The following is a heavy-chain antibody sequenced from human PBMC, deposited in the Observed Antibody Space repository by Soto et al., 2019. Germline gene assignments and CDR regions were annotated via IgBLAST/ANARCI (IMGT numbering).Heavy chain of an antibody. V-gene: IGHV1-3*01. CDR3: ARDCGSSGYYYWFDP. J-gene: IGHJ5*02. CDR2: INAGNGNT. Sequence: GASVKVSCKASGYTFTSYAMHWVRQAPGQRLEWMGWINAGNGNTKYSQKFQGRVTITRDTSASTAYMELSSLRSEDTAVYYCARDCGSSGYYYWFDPWGQGTLVTVSS. CDR1: GYTFTSYA. D-gene: IGHD3-22*01.